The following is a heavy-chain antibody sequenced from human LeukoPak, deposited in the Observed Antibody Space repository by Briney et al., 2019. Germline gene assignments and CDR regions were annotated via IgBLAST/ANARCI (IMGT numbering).Heavy chain of an antibody. CDR2: ISGDGGST. D-gene: IGHD3-16*01. CDR1: GFTFDDYA. Sequence: PGGSLRLSCAAPGFTFDDYAMHWVRQAPGKGLEWVSLISGDGGSTYYADSVKGRFTISRDNSKNSLYLQMNSLRTEDTALYYCAKEWGPFWGDGSDYWGQGTLVTVSS. CDR3: AKEWGPFWGDGSDY. J-gene: IGHJ4*02. V-gene: IGHV3-43*02.